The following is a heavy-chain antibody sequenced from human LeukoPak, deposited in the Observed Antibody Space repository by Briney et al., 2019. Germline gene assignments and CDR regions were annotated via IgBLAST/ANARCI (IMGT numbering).Heavy chain of an antibody. Sequence: GGSLRLSCAASEFTFRSYEMNWVRQAPGKGLEWISYISNSDTTIDYADSVKGRFTISRDNAKNSLYLQMNSLRVEDTAVYYCARGLVGYYAMDVWGQGTTVIASS. CDR1: EFTFRSYE. CDR2: ISNSDTTI. V-gene: IGHV3-48*03. D-gene: IGHD3-10*01. J-gene: IGHJ6*02. CDR3: ARGLVGYYAMDV.